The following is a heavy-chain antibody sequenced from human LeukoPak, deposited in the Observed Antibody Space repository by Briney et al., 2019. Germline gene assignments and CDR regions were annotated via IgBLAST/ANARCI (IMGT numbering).Heavy chain of an antibody. CDR1: GGSISSGDYY. D-gene: IGHD5-18*01. J-gene: IGHJ3*02. CDR2: IYYSGST. Sequence: SQTLSLTCTVSGGSISSGDYYWSWIRQPPGKGLEWIGYIYYSGSTNYNPSLKSRVTISVDTSKNQFSLKLSSVTAADTAVYYCARVRGYSYGYAFDIWGQGTMVTVSS. V-gene: IGHV4-61*08. CDR3: ARVRGYSYGYAFDI.